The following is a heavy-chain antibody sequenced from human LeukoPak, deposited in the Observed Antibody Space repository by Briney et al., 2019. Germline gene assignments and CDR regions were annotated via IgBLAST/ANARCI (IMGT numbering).Heavy chain of an antibody. CDR2: IYSDGNT. D-gene: IGHD4-23*01. V-gene: IGHV3-53*01. J-gene: IGHJ4*02. Sequence: GGSLRLSCAASGFTFSSYAMSWVRQAPGKGLAWVSVIYSDGNTYYAESVKGRFTISRDNSKNTLYLQMNSLRAEDTAVYYCARGGGGGNPFDYWGQGTLVTVSS. CDR1: GFTFSSYA. CDR3: ARGGGGGNPFDY.